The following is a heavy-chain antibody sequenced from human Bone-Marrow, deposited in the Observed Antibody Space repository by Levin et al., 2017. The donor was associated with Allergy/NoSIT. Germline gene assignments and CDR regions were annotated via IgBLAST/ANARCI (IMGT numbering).Heavy chain of an antibody. D-gene: IGHD6-13*01. CDR1: GFTFSSYA. CDR3: AKASSSSGGLWDY. V-gene: IGHV3-23*01. Sequence: GGSLRLSCAASGFTFSSYAMSWVRQAPGKGLEWVSAISDSSSSTYYADSVKGRFTISRDISKNTLYLQMNSLRAEDTAVYYCAKASSSSGGLWDYWGQGTLVTVSS. J-gene: IGHJ4*02. CDR2: ISDSSSST.